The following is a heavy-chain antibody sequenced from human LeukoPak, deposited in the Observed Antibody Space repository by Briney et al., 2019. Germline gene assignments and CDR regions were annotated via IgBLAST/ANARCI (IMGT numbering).Heavy chain of an antibody. D-gene: IGHD6-25*01. J-gene: IGHJ2*01. CDR1: GGSISSYY. Sequence: SETLSLTCTVSGGSISSYYWSWIRQPPGMGLEWIGYIYYSGSTNYNPSLKSRVTISVDTSKNQFSLKLSSVTAADTAVYYCARQGGGFWYFDLWGRGTLVTVSS. V-gene: IGHV4-59*08. CDR2: IYYSGST. CDR3: ARQGGGFWYFDL.